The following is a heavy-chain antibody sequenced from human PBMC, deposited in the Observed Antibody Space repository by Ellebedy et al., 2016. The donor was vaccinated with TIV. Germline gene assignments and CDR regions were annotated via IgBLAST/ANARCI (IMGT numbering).Heavy chain of an antibody. Sequence: GESLKISXAASGFIFDSFALNWVRQAPGKGLEWVSGLSGSADSAYYADSVKGRFTVSRDTSTNTLYLQMNSLSAGDTAIYYCAKDTEERRPFYFDSWGQGILVTVSS. J-gene: IGHJ4*02. D-gene: IGHD1-1*01. CDR3: AKDTEERRPFYFDS. CDR2: LSGSADSA. V-gene: IGHV3-23*01. CDR1: GFIFDSFA.